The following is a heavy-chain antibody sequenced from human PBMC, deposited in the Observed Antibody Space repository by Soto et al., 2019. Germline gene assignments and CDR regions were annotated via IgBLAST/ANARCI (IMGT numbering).Heavy chain of an antibody. D-gene: IGHD2-2*01. CDR2: ISSSGSTI. CDR3: ERDRKPARFFYWFDP. V-gene: IGHV3-11*01. J-gene: IGHJ5*02. CDR1: GFTFSDYY. Sequence: GGSLRLSCAASGFTFSDYYMSWIRQAPGKGLEWVSYISSSGSTIYYADSVKGRFTISRDNAKNSLYLQMNSLRAEDTAVYYCERDRKPARFFYWFDPWGQGTLVTVYS.